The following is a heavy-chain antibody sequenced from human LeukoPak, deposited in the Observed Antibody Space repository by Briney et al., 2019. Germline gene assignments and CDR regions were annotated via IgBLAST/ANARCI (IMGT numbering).Heavy chain of an antibody. D-gene: IGHD3-9*01. CDR3: ARARGYYNAGNDY. J-gene: IGHJ4*02. CDR2: ITSNGGST. Sequence: PGGSLRLSCSASGFTFRSYAMYWVRQAPGKGLEFVSAITSNGGSTYYADSVKGRFTISRDNAKNSLYLQMNSLRAEDTAVYYCARARGYYNAGNDYWGQGTLVTVSS. CDR1: GFTFRSYA. V-gene: IGHV3-64*04.